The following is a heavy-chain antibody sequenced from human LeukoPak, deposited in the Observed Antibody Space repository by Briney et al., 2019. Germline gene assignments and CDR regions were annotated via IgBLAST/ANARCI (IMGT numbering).Heavy chain of an antibody. Sequence: SETLSLTCTVSGGSISSSSYYWGWIRQPPGKGLEWIGSIYYSGSTYYNPSLKSRVTISVDTSKNQFSLKLSSVTAADTAVYYCASVVYQLLLGWFDPWGQGTLVTVSS. CDR2: IYYSGST. J-gene: IGHJ5*02. V-gene: IGHV4-39*07. D-gene: IGHD2-2*01. CDR1: GGSISSSSYY. CDR3: ASVVYQLLLGWFDP.